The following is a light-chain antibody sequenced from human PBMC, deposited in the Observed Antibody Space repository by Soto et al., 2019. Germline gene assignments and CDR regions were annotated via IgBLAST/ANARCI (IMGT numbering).Light chain of an antibody. CDR1: RSNIGDNT. CDR2: YSN. V-gene: IGLV1-44*01. CDR3: AAWDDSLNGPV. Sequence: QLVLTQPPSVSGTPGQRVTISCSGSRSNIGDNTVNWYQQLPGTAPKLLVYYSNQRPSGVPDRFSGSKSGTSASLAISGLQSEDEADYYCAAWDDSLNGPVFGGGTQLTVL. J-gene: IGLJ2*01.